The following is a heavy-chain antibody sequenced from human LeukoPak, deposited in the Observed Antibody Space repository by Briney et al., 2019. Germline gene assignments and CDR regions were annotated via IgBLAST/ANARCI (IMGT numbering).Heavy chain of an antibody. CDR2: ISHSGST. CDR1: GGSLSGYY. CDR3: ARMTGTTPFDN. J-gene: IGHJ4*02. D-gene: IGHD1-1*01. V-gene: IGHV4-34*01. Sequence: SETLSLTCAVYGGSLSGYYWSWIRQPPGKGLEWIGEISHSGSTNYNPSLKSRVTISVDTSKNQFSLKLRSVTAADTAVYFCARMTGTTPFDNWGQGTLVTVSS.